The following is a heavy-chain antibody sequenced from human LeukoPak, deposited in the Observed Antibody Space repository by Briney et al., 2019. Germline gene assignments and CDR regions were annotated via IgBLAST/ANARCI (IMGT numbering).Heavy chain of an antibody. CDR2: IDPNSGGT. CDR3: ARDSRVSGDY. Sequence: ASVKVSCKTSGYTFTGYYIHWVRQAPGQGLEWLGRIDPNSGGTSYAYNFQGRVTMTRDTSISTAYMDLSSLTSDDTAVYYCARDSRVSGDYWGQGTLVTVSS. D-gene: IGHD2-2*01. V-gene: IGHV1-2*06. J-gene: IGHJ4*02. CDR1: GYTFTGYY.